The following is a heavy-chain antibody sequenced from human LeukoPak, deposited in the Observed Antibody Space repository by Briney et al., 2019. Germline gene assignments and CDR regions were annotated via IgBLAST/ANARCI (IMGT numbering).Heavy chain of an antibody. V-gene: IGHV1-8*01. CDR1: GYTFTSYD. J-gene: IGHJ5*02. Sequence: GASVKVSCXASGYTFTSYDINWVRQATEQGLERMGWMNPNSGNTGYAQKFQGRVTMTRNTSISTAYMELSSLRSEDTAVYYCARGPRRMNWFDPWGQGTLVTVSS. D-gene: IGHD2-15*01. CDR3: ARGPRRMNWFDP. CDR2: MNPNSGNT.